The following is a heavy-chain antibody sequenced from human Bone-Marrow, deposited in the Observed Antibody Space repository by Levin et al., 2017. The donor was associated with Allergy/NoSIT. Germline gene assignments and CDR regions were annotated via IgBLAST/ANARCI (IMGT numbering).Heavy chain of an antibody. Sequence: GESLKISCTASGYTFTMYWIVWVRQKPGKGLEWLGIINPGDSDTKYSPSFQGQVAISADKSITTAYLQWSRLTAADTAMYYWARHWRGGGTFDSWGQGTLVTVSS. CDR1: GYTFTMYW. V-gene: IGHV5-51*01. CDR2: INPGDSDT. J-gene: IGHJ4*02. CDR3: ARHWRGGGTFDS. D-gene: IGHD4-23*01.